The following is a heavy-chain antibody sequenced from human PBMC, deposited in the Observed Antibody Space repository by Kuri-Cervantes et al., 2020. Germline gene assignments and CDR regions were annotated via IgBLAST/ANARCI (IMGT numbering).Heavy chain of an antibody. CDR3: AVLWGHTVTEQGAFDI. V-gene: IGHV1-3*01. J-gene: IGHJ3*02. D-gene: IGHD4-17*01. Sequence: ASVKVSCKASGYTFTSYAMHWVRQAPGQRLEWMGWINAGYGNTKYSQKFQGRVTITRDTSTSTAYMELRSLRSDDTAVYYCAVLWGHTVTEQGAFDIWGQGTMVTVSS. CDR1: GYTFTSYA. CDR2: INAGYGNT.